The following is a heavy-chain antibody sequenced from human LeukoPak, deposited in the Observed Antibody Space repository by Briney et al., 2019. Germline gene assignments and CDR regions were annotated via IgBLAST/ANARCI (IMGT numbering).Heavy chain of an antibody. CDR2: LSTSGCN. V-gene: IGHV4-4*07. Sequence: KPSETLSLLCTVSGGPHWRYYWRWTRQPAGRAVEGVGRLSTSGCNKLNTPLKGRVPMSVDPSQHQFSLKLSSVTAADTAVYYCARGGLGYCSGGSCGAFDIWGQGTMVTVSS. D-gene: IGHD2-15*01. CDR1: GGPHWRYY. CDR3: ARGGLGYCSGGSCGAFDI. J-gene: IGHJ3*02.